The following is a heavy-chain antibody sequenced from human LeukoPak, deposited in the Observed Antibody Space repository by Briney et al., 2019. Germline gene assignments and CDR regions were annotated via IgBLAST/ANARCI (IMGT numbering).Heavy chain of an antibody. J-gene: IGHJ3*02. CDR2: IYYSGST. Sequence: SQTLSLTCTVSGGSISSGDYYWSWIRQPPGKGLEWIGYIYYSGSTYYNPSLKSRVTISVDTSKNQFSLKLSSVTAADTAVYYCARDLGFMIVVARGAFDIWGQGTMVTVSS. CDR1: GGSISSGDYY. V-gene: IGHV4-30-4*01. D-gene: IGHD3-22*01. CDR3: ARDLGFMIVVARGAFDI.